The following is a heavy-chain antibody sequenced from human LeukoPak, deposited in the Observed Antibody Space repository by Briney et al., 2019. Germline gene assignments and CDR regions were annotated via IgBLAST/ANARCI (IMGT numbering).Heavy chain of an antibody. CDR2: INPRDGST. D-gene: IGHD2-21*02. V-gene: IGHV1-46*01. J-gene: IGHJ4*02. CDR1: GYTFTSYY. CDR3: ARVAWEGSHCGGDCYPFDY. Sequence: ASVKVSCRASGYTFTSYYMHWVRQAPGQGLEWMGIINPRDGSTSYAQKFQGRVTMTRDTSTSTVYMELSSLRSEDTAVYYCARVAWEGSHCGGDCYPFDYWGQGTLVTVSS.